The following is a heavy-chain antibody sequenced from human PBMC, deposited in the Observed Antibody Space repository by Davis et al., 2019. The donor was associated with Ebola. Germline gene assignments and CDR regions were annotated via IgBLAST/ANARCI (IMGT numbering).Heavy chain of an antibody. CDR3: ARAGCTTCYTDY. J-gene: IGHJ4*02. Sequence: ASVKVSCKASGYTFAGYCIHWVRQAPGQGLEWMGWINPYSGGTVYAQKFQGRVTMTSDTSITTAYMELNSLDSDDTAVYYCARAGCTTCYTDYWGQGTLVTVSS. V-gene: IGHV1-2*02. D-gene: IGHD2-2*02. CDR2: INPYSGGT. CDR1: GYTFAGYC.